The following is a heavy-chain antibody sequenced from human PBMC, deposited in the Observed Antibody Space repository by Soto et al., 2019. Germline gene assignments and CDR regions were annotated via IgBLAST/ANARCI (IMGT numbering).Heavy chain of an antibody. CDR2: IYPGDSDT. V-gene: IGHV5-51*01. J-gene: IGHJ3*02. CDR1: GYSFTSYW. CDR3: ARQGGSYFGYDAFDI. Sequence: PRESLKISCKGSGYSFTSYWIGWVRQMPGKGLEWMGIIYPGDSDTRYSPSFQGQVTISADKSISTAYLQWSSLKASDTAMYYCARQGGSYFGYDAFDIWGQGTMVTVSS. D-gene: IGHD1-26*01.